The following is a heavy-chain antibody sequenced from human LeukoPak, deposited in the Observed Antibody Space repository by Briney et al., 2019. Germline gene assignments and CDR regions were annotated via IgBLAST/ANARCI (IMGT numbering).Heavy chain of an antibody. CDR3: AKSNSGSCPRLDY. CDR2: IYYSGST. J-gene: IGHJ4*02. CDR1: GGSISSYY. D-gene: IGHD3-10*01. Sequence: KPSETLSLTCTVSGGSISSYYWSWIRQPPGKGLEWIGYIYYSGSTNYNPSLKSRVTISVDSSKNQFSLKVSSVTAADTAVYYCAKSNSGSCPRLDYWGQGTLVTVSS. V-gene: IGHV4-59*01.